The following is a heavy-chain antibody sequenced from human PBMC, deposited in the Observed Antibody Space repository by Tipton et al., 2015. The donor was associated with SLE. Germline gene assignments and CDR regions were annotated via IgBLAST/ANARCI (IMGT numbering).Heavy chain of an antibody. Sequence: TLSLTCSVSGGYIRSYHWNWIRQSAKKGLEWIGRIDDNGSTKYNPSLGGRVTMSVDTSKNQLSLKLTSVTAADTAAYYCAANMEGTGTPTGWGQGTRVTVSS. J-gene: IGHJ4*02. CDR1: GGYIRSYH. D-gene: IGHD1-7*01. CDR3: AANMEGTGTPTG. V-gene: IGHV4-4*07. CDR2: IDDNGST.